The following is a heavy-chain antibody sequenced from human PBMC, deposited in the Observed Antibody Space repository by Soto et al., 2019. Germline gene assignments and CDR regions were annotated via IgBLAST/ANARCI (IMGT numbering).Heavy chain of an antibody. Sequence: GGSLRLSCAASGFTFSTDAMSWVRQAPGKGLEWVSAISAGGGTTSYADSVKGRFIISRDNYKNTLYLQMNRLRAEDTAVYYCATLYHDFWSGYPNYFDYWGQGTLVTVTS. J-gene: IGHJ4*02. V-gene: IGHV3-23*01. D-gene: IGHD3-3*01. CDR3: ATLYHDFWSGYPNYFDY. CDR1: GFTFSTDA. CDR2: ISAGGGTT.